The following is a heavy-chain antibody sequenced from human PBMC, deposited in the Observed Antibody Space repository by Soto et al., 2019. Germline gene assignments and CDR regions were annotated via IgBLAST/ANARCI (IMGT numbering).Heavy chain of an antibody. V-gene: IGHV3-15*01. CDR2: IKSKTDGGST. D-gene: IGHD5-12*01. J-gene: IGHJ4*02. CDR1: GFTFSNVW. CDR3: TTDGGREYSGYDPY. Sequence: GGFLRLPCAASGFTFSNVWMSWVRQAPGKGLEWVGRIKSKTDGGSTDYAAPVKGRFTISRDDSKNTLYLQMNSLKTEDTAVYYCTTDGGREYSGYDPYRGQGTLVTVSS.